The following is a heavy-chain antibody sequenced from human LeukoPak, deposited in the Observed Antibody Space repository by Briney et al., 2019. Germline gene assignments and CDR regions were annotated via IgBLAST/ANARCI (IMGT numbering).Heavy chain of an antibody. V-gene: IGHV4-34*01. Sequence: PSETLSLTCAVYGGSFSGYYWSWIRQPPGKGLEWIGGINHSGSTNYNPSLRSRVTISVDTSKNQFSLKLSSVTAADTAVYYCAVRGYWGQGTLVTVSS. CDR2: INHSGST. CDR1: GGSFSGYY. CDR3: AVRGY. D-gene: IGHD3-10*01. J-gene: IGHJ4*02.